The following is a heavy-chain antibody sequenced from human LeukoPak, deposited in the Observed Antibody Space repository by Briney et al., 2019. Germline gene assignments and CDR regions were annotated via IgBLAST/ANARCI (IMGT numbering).Heavy chain of an antibody. CDR2: ISHDGSSL. CDR3: TSLVVTDNWAFDV. V-gene: IGHV3-74*01. CDR1: GFTFSRYW. D-gene: IGHD2-21*02. Sequence: GGSLRLSCAASGFTFSRYWMHWVRQAPGKGLVWVSRISHDGSSLSYADSVRGRFIISRDNAKSTLYLQMNSLRAEDTAVYFCTSLVVTDNWAFDVWGQGTTVTVSS. J-gene: IGHJ3*01.